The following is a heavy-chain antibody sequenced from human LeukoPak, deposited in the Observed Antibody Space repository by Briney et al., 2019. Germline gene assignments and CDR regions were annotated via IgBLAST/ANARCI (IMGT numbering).Heavy chain of an antibody. CDR3: ATYLVAVASSNWYFDL. V-gene: IGHV1-24*01. J-gene: IGHJ2*01. Sequence: ASVKVSCKVSGYTLTELSMHWVRQAPGKGLEWMGGFDPEDGETIYAQKFQGRVTMTQDTYTDTAYMELSSLRSEDTAVYYCATYLVAVASSNWYFDLWGRGTLVTVSS. D-gene: IGHD6-19*01. CDR2: FDPEDGET. CDR1: GYTLTELS.